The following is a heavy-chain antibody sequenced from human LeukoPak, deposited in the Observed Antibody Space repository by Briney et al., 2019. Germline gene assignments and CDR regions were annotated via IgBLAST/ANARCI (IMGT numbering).Heavy chain of an antibody. CDR2: MSTSGST. D-gene: IGHD3-16*01. CDR1: GGSISSGSYY. Sequence: SETLSLTCTVSGGSISSGSYYWSWIRQPAGKGLEWIGRMSTSGSTKYSPSLKSRVTISVDTSKNQFSLKLSSVTAADTAVYYCAREGLRLGEFKNTNWFDPWGQGTLVTVSS. J-gene: IGHJ5*02. CDR3: AREGLRLGEFKNTNWFDP. V-gene: IGHV4-61*02.